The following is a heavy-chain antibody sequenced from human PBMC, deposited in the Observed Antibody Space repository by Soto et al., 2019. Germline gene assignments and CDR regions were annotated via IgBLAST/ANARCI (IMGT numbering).Heavy chain of an antibody. J-gene: IGHJ6*02. V-gene: IGHV3-33*01. Sequence: LRLSCSASGFTFSNHGIHWVRQAPGKGLEWVAVIWYDGSNKYYADSVKGRFTISRDNSKNTVYMQMNSLRAEDTAVYYCARAGYTYGKYYYGMDVWGQGTTVTVSS. CDR2: IWYDGSNK. D-gene: IGHD1-1*01. CDR1: GFTFSNHG. CDR3: ARAGYTYGKYYYGMDV.